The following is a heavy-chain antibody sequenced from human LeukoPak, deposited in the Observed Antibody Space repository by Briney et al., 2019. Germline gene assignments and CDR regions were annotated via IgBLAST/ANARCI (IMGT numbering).Heavy chain of an antibody. D-gene: IGHD6-13*01. J-gene: IGHJ4*02. CDR3: ARAPHSSSWYGPHYFDY. CDR2: IYYSGST. CDR1: GGSISSYY. V-gene: IGHV4-59*01. Sequence: PSETLSLTCTVSGGSISSYYWSWIRQPPGKGLEWIGYIYYSGSTNYNPSLKSRVTISVDTSKNQFSLKLSSVTAADTAVYYCARAPHSSSWYGPHYFDYWGQGTLVTVSS.